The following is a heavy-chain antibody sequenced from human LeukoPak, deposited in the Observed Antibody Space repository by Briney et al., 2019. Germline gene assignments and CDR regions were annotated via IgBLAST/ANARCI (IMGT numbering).Heavy chain of an antibody. Sequence: GGSLRLSCAASGFTVSSNYMSWVRQAPGKGLEWVSVIYSGGSTYYAESVKGRFTISRDNSKNMVCLQMNSLRAEDKAVYYCARARLGRGSIFLSYFDYWGRGTLVTVSS. D-gene: IGHD1-26*01. J-gene: IGHJ4*02. CDR2: IYSGGST. V-gene: IGHV3-66*01. CDR3: ARARLGRGSIFLSYFDY. CDR1: GFTVSSNY.